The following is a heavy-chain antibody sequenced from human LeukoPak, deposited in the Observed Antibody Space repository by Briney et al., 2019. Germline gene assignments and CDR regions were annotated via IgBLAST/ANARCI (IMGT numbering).Heavy chain of an antibody. CDR3: AREIVKWELLDAFDI. CDR2: ISYDGSNK. J-gene: IGHJ3*02. CDR1: GFTFSSYG. Sequence: GGSLRLSCAASGFTFSSYGMHWVRQAPGKGLEWVAVISYDGSNKYYADSVEGRFTISRDNSKNTLYLQMNSLRAEDTAVYYCAREIVKWELLDAFDIWGQGTMVTVSS. V-gene: IGHV3-30*03. D-gene: IGHD1-26*01.